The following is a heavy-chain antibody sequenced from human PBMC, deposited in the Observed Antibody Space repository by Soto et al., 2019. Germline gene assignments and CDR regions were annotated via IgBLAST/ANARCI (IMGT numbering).Heavy chain of an antibody. CDR1: GGSISSSSYY. CDR3: VTVNLVGAAYYFDY. Sequence: NPSETLSLTCTVSGGSISSSSYYWGWIRQPPGKGLEWIGSIYYSGSTYYNPSLKSRVTISVDTSENQFSLRLTSVTAADTAVYYCVTVNLVGAAYYFDYWGPGTLVTVSS. D-gene: IGHD1-26*01. J-gene: IGHJ4*02. CDR2: IYYSGST. V-gene: IGHV4-39*01.